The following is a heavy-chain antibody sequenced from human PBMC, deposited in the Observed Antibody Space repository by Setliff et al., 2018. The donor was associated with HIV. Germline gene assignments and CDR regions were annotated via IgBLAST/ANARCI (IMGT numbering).Heavy chain of an antibody. CDR3: ARVPHRVVGTTTLLYHFDY. Sequence: SETLSLTCAVSGYSISSGYYWAWIRQSPGKGLDWIGSIHHSGTTYYDPSLKSRVTISVDTTTNQVSLQVNSVTAVDTAVYYCARVPHRVVGTTTLLYHFDYWGLGTLVTVS. CDR2: IHHSGTT. V-gene: IGHV4-38-2*01. J-gene: IGHJ4*02. CDR1: GYSISSGYY. D-gene: IGHD1-26*01.